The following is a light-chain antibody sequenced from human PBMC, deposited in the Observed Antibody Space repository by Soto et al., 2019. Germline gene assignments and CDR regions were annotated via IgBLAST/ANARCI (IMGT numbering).Light chain of an antibody. V-gene: IGKV3-20*01. CDR1: QSVSSSY. Sequence: EIVLTQSPGTLSLSPGERATLSCRASQSVSSSYLAWYQQKPGQAPRLLIYGASSRATGVPDRFSGSGSGTDFTLTISTLELEDFAVYYCQHYGRSPYTFGQGTKLEI. CDR2: GAS. J-gene: IGKJ2*01. CDR3: QHYGRSPYT.